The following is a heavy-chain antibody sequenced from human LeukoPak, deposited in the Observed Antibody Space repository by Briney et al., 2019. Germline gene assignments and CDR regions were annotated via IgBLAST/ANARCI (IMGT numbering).Heavy chain of an antibody. CDR2: ISGSGGST. V-gene: IGHV3-23*01. J-gene: IGHJ4*02. CDR1: GFTFSSYG. CDR3: AKNHPPYSSSTYYFDY. D-gene: IGHD6-13*01. Sequence: GGSLRLSCAASGFTFSSYGMSWVRQAPGEGLEWVSAISGSGGSTYYADSVKGRFTISRDNSKNTLYLQMNSLRAEDTAVYYCAKNHPPYSSSTYYFDYWGQGTLVTVSS.